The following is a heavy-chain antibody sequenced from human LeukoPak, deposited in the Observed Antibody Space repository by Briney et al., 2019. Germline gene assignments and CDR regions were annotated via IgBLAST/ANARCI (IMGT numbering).Heavy chain of an antibody. Sequence: GGSLRLSCAASGFTFSTYGMHWVRQAPGEGLEWVAVIWYDGSNIFYSDSVKGRFTISRDNSKNTLYLQMNSLRGEDTAVYYCAKVTAKNMVRGVGGFDYWGQGTLVTVSS. CDR2: IWYDGSNI. CDR3: AKVTAKNMVRGVGGFDY. D-gene: IGHD3-10*01. CDR1: GFTFSTYG. J-gene: IGHJ4*02. V-gene: IGHV3-33*06.